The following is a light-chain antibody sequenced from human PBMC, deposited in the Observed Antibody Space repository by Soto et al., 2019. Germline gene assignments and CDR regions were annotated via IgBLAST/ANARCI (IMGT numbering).Light chain of an antibody. CDR2: DVS. CDR1: SSDVGAYNQ. Sequence: QSVLTQPASVSGSPGQSITISCTGSSSDVGAYNQVSWYQQHPGKAPKVMIYDVSNRPSGVSHRFSGSRSGNTASLTISGLQAEDEAVYYCSSHASGSTLIFGGGTQLTVL. J-gene: IGLJ2*01. CDR3: SSHASGSTLI. V-gene: IGLV2-14*03.